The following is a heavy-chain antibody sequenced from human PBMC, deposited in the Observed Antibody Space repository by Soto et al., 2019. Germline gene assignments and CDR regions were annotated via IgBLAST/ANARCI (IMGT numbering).Heavy chain of an antibody. D-gene: IGHD2-2*01. CDR3: AKENSLYCSSISFYLDY. Sequence: GSLRLSCAASGFAFSSYAMSWVRQGPGKGLEWVSAISGGGHNTFYADSVKGRFTISRDNSENTLYLQMSSLRAEDTAAYFCAKENSLYCSSISFYLDYWGPGTLVTVSS. CDR2: ISGGGHNT. V-gene: IGHV3-23*01. J-gene: IGHJ4*02. CDR1: GFAFSSYA.